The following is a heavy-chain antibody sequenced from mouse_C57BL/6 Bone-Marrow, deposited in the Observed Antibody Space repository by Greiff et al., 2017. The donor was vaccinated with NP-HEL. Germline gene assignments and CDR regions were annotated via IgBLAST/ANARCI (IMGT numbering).Heavy chain of an antibody. CDR1: GYTFTDYE. CDR2: IDPETGGT. CDR3: NWDDFDY. D-gene: IGHD4-1*01. J-gene: IGHJ2*01. V-gene: IGHV1-15*01. Sequence: VKLMESGAELVRPGASVTLSCKASGYTFTDYEMHWVKQTPVHGLEWIGAIDPETGGTAYNQKFKGKAILTADKSSSTAYMELRSLTSEDSAVYYCNWDDFDYWGQGTTLTVSS.